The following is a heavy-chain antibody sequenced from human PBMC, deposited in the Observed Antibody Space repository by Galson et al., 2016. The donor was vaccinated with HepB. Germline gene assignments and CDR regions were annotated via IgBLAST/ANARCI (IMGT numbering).Heavy chain of an antibody. Sequence: SLRLSCAASGFTFSTYWMNWVRQAPGKGLEWVANIKKDGSETYYVDSVKGRFTISRDNAKNSMFLQMNSLRAEDTAAYYCAKDLRDGTYYLDYWGQGTLVTVTA. CDR1: GFTFSTYW. V-gene: IGHV3-7*01. D-gene: IGHD5-24*01. J-gene: IGHJ4*02. CDR2: IKKDGSET. CDR3: AKDLRDGTYYLDY.